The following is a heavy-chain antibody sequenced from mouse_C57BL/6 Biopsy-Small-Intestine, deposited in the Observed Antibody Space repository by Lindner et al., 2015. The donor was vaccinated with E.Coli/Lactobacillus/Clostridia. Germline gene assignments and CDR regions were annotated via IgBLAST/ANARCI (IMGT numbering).Heavy chain of an antibody. V-gene: IGHV1-84*02. Sequence: SVKVSCKASGYTFTGYDINWVRQATGQGLEWMGWMDRISGNTGYAQKFQGRVTITRNTSIDTAYMELSSLRSEDTAVYYCARVMYTSGPYVFDIWGQGTMVTVSS. CDR3: ARVMYTSGPYVFDI. CDR2: MDRISGNT. J-gene: IGHJ1*01. D-gene: IGHD6-1*01. CDR1: GYTFTGYD.